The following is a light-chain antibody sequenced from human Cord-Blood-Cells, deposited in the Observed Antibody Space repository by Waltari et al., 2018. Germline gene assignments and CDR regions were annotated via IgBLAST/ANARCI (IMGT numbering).Light chain of an antibody. Sequence: QSALTPPASVSGSPGQSLTISCTGTSSDVCGYNYVSWYQQHPGKAPKLMIYDVSNRPSGVSTRFSGSQSGNTASLSISGLQAEDEADYYCSSYTSSRVFGTGTKVTVL. CDR2: DVS. CDR3: SSYTSSRV. CDR1: SSDVCGYNY. J-gene: IGLJ1*01. V-gene: IGLV2-14*01.